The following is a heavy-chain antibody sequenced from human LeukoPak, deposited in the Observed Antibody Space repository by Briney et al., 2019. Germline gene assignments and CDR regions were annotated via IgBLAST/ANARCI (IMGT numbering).Heavy chain of an antibody. CDR3: ARGHYPPRTFDI. V-gene: IGHV3-48*04. CDR1: GFTFSSYS. D-gene: IGHD3-10*01. Sequence: GGSLRLSYAASGFTFSSYSMNWVRQAPGKGLEWVSYISSSSSTIYYADSVKGRFTISRDNAKNSLYLQMDSLRAEDTAVYYCARGHYPPRTFDIWGQGTMVTVSS. J-gene: IGHJ3*02. CDR2: ISSSSSTI.